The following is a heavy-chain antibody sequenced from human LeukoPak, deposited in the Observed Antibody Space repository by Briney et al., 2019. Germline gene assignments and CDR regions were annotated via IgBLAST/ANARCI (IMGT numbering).Heavy chain of an antibody. J-gene: IGHJ4*02. V-gene: IGHV3-7*01. D-gene: IGHD6-6*01. CDR1: GFTFIRYW. CDR2: INQDGSVK. CDR3: ARIGYSSSSSDY. Sequence: PGGSLRLSCAASGFTFIRYWMTWVRQAPGKGLEWVANINQDGSVKYYVDSVKGRYTISRDNAKNSLYLQMNSLRAEDTAVYYCARIGYSSSSSDYWGQGTLVTVSS.